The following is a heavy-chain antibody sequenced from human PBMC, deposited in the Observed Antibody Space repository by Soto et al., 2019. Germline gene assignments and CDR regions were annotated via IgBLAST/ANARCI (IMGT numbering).Heavy chain of an antibody. V-gene: IGHV3-7*01. CDR1: GFTCSNYW. D-gene: IGHD3-9*01. CDR3: ARDGYDILTGYHIGGMDV. J-gene: IGHJ6*02. Sequence: GGSLRLSCAAAGFTCSNYWMSWVRQTPGKRLEWVANMKQDGSEKYYVDSVKGRFTISRDNAKNSLYLQMNSLRAEDTAVYYCARDGYDILTGYHIGGMDVWGQGTTVTVSS. CDR2: MKQDGSEK.